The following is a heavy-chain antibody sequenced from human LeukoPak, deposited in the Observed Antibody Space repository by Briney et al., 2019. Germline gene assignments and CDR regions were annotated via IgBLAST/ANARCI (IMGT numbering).Heavy chain of an antibody. CDR2: ISGSGGST. CDR3: ANFVVVVRGPRGHDYGRGDYYYGMDV. J-gene: IGHJ6*02. V-gene: IGHV3-23*01. D-gene: IGHD2-15*01. Sequence: GSLRLSCAASGFTFSSYAMSWVRQAPGKGPEWVSAISGSGGSTYYADSVKGRFTISRDNSKNTLYLQMNSLRAEDTAVYYCANFVVVVRGPRGHDYGRGDYYYGMDVWGRGTTVTVSS. CDR1: GFTFSSYA.